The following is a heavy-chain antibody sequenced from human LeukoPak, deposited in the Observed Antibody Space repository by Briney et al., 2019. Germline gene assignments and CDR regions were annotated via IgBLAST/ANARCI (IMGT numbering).Heavy chain of an antibody. CDR1: GFTFGAYS. CDR2: ISSSGDYI. CDR3: ARSDIARSGDWFFDI. D-gene: IGHD5-12*01. Sequence: GGSLRLSCAASGFTFGAYSMNWVRQAPGKGLEWVSPISSSGDYIHYSDSVKGRFAISRDNTKTSVFLQMNTLRVEDTAVYYCARSDIARSGDWFFDIWGRGTLVAVSS. V-gene: IGHV3-21*01. J-gene: IGHJ2*01.